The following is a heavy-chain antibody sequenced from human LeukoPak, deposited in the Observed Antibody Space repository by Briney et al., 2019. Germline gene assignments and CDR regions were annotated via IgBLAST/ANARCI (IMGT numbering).Heavy chain of an antibody. V-gene: IGHV4-59*01. J-gene: IGHJ4*02. CDR1: GGSISGYY. D-gene: IGHD6-6*01. CDR2: IYYTGST. Sequence: SETLSPTCTVSGGSISGYYWTWIRQPPGKGLEWIGYIYYTGSTDYNPSLKSRVTLSLDTSKNQFSLKLSSVTAADTAVYYCARAYSTSSVYFDYWGQGTLVTVSS. CDR3: ARAYSTSSVYFDY.